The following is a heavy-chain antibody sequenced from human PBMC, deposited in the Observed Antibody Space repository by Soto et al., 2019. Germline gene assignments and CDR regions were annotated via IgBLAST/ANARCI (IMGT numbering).Heavy chain of an antibody. D-gene: IGHD1-26*01. Sequence: ASVKVSCKASGGTFSSYAISWVRQAPGQGLEWMGGIIPILGIANYAQKFQGRVTITADKSTSTAYMELSSLRSEDTAVYYCARVTRSVYSGSYYAFDIWGQGTMVTVS. CDR3: ARVTRSVYSGSYYAFDI. CDR1: GGTFSSYA. V-gene: IGHV1-69*10. J-gene: IGHJ3*02. CDR2: IIPILGIA.